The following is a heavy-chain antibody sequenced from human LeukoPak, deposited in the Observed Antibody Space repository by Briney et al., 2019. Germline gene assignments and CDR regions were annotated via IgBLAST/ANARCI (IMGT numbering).Heavy chain of an antibody. CDR2: INSDGSST. CDR3: ARDDTVDYDFWSGYYIH. Sequence: GGSLRLSCAASGFTFSSYWMHWVRQAPGKGLVWVSRINSDGSSTSYADSVKGRFTISRDNAKNTLYLQMNSLRAEDTAVYYCARDDTVDYDFWSGYYIHWGQGTLVTVSS. D-gene: IGHD3-3*01. V-gene: IGHV3-74*01. CDR1: GFTFSSYW. J-gene: IGHJ4*02.